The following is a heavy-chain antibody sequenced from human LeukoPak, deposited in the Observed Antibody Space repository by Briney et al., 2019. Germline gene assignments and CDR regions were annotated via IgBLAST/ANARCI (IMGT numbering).Heavy chain of an antibody. CDR1: GFTFSTSW. CDR2: INSDGKST. J-gene: IGHJ4*02. Sequence: GGSLRLSCAASGFTFSTSWMHWVRQAPGKGLVWVSRINSDGKSTNYADSVKGRFTISRENAKNTLYLQMNSLRTEDTAVYYCVRDMGYYDKVWGQGTLVTVSS. CDR3: VRDMGYYDKV. V-gene: IGHV3-74*01. D-gene: IGHD3-22*01.